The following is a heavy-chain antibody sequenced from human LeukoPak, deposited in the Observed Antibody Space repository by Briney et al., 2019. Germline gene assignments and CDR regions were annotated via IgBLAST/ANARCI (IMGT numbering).Heavy chain of an antibody. V-gene: IGHV3-66*01. Sequence: GGSLRLSCAASGFTFSSYSMNWVRQAPGKGLEWVSVIYRDGSSYYAESVKGRFTISRDNSKNTLYIQMNSLRAEDTAVYYCARSFYDILIGYYQYFDYWGQGTLVTVSS. J-gene: IGHJ4*02. CDR1: GFTFSSYS. D-gene: IGHD3-9*01. CDR3: ARSFYDILIGYYQYFDY. CDR2: IYRDGSS.